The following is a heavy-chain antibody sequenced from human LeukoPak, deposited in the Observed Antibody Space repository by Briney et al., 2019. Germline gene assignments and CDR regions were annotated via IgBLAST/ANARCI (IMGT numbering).Heavy chain of an antibody. CDR3: ARDPRDGRGQGAFDF. J-gene: IGHJ3*01. Sequence: GGSLRLSCAASGFTFSSYAMHWVRQAPGKGLEWVAVISYDGSNEYYADSVKGRFTISRDNSKNTLYLQMNSLRAEDTAVYYCARDPRDGRGQGAFDFWGQGTMVTVSP. D-gene: IGHD3-22*01. CDR1: GFTFSSYA. CDR2: ISYDGSNE. V-gene: IGHV3-30-3*01.